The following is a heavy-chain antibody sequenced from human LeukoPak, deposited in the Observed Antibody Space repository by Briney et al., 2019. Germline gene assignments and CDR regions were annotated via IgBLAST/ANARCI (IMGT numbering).Heavy chain of an antibody. D-gene: IGHD3-3*01. CDR3: AREASDDFWSGYYHYYYYGMDV. J-gene: IGHJ6*02. CDR2: INSDGSST. CDR1: GFTFSSYW. Sequence: PGGSLRLSCAASGFTFSSYWMHWVRQAPGKGLVWVSRINSDGSSTSYADSVKGRFTVSRDNAKNTLYLQMNSLRAEDTAVYYCAREASDDFWSGYYHYYYYGMDVWGQGTTVTVSS. V-gene: IGHV3-74*01.